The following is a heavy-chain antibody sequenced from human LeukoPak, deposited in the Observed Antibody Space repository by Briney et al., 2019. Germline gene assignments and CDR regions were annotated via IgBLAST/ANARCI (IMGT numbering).Heavy chain of an antibody. CDR1: GFTFSSYS. CDR2: ISSSSSTK. Sequence: GGSLRLSCAASGFTFSSYSMNWVRQAPGKGLEWVSYISSSSSTKYYADSVKGRFTISRDNSNNTLYLQLNNVRTEDTATYFCAKEQYPGYFDFWGQGTLVTVSA. V-gene: IGHV3-48*04. D-gene: IGHD1-14*01. J-gene: IGHJ4*02. CDR3: AKEQYPGYFDF.